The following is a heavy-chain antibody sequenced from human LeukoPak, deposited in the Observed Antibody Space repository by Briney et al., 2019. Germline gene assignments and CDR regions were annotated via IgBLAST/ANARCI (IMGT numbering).Heavy chain of an antibody. V-gene: IGHV1-2*02. Sequence: GASVKVSCKASGYTFTGYYMRWVRQAPGQGLEWMGWINPKTGGTKYAQRFQGRVTMTRDTSISTAYMELSRLRSDDTALYYCARGSLGGIVLASMYFDYWGQETLVTVSS. CDR3: ARGSLGGIVLASMYFDY. J-gene: IGHJ4*02. CDR1: GYTFTGYY. CDR2: INPKTGGT. D-gene: IGHD2-8*02.